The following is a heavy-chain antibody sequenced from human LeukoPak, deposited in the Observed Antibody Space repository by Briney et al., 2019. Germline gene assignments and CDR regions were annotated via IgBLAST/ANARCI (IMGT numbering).Heavy chain of an antibody. CDR3: AREGGFYRPLDY. CDR2: VHLDGRT. V-gene: IGHV4-4*02. Sequence: SETLSLTCGVSGGFVSSTNWWTWVRQPPGKGLEWIGEVHLDGRTNYNPPLESRLTMSVDLSENHISLKLTSVTAADTAVYYCAREGGFYRPLDYSGQGMLVTVSS. CDR1: GGFVSSTNW. J-gene: IGHJ4*02. D-gene: IGHD3-3*01.